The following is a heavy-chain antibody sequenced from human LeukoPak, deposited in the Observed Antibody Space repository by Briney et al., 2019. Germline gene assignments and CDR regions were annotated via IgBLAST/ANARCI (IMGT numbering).Heavy chain of an antibody. D-gene: IGHD1-1*01. Sequence: GTLRLSCAASGFTFRSYDMIWVRQAPGKGLEWVSSISGSGDSTYYAESVKGRFTISTDNSKNTLYLQMNSLRAEDTALYYCAKGLERESRLDSWGQGTLVTVSS. V-gene: IGHV3-23*01. CDR2: ISGSGDST. CDR1: GFTFRSYD. CDR3: AKGLERESRLDS. J-gene: IGHJ4*02.